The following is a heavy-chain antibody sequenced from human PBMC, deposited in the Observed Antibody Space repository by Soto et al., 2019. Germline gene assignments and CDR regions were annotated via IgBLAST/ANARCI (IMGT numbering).Heavy chain of an antibody. Sequence: ASVKVSCKASGYTFTGYYMHWVRQAPGQGLEWMGWINPNSGGTNYAQKFQDWVTMTRDTSISTAYMELSRLRSDDTAVYYCARTIAALDAFDIWGQGTMVTVSS. CDR3: ARTIAALDAFDI. J-gene: IGHJ3*02. CDR2: INPNSGGT. V-gene: IGHV1-2*04. CDR1: GYTFTGYY. D-gene: IGHD6-6*01.